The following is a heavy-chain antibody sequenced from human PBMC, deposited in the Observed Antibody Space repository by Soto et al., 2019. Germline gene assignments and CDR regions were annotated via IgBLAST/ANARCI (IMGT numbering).Heavy chain of an antibody. D-gene: IGHD6-13*01. CDR3: AKDPIYYSSSWYPMGSTSSHF. CDR1: GFTFSSYA. J-gene: IGHJ4*02. V-gene: IGHV3-23*01. Sequence: GGSLRLSCAASGFTFSSYAMSWVRQAPGKGLEWVSAISGSGGSTYYADSVKGRFTISRDNSKNTLYLQMNSLRAEDTAVYYCAKDPIYYSSSWYPMGSTSSHFCGQGTLVTVSS. CDR2: ISGSGGST.